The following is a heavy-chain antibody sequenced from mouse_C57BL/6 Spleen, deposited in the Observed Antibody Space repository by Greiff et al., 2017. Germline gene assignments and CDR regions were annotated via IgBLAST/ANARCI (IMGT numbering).Heavy chain of an antibody. CDR3: AREGWGYAMDY. J-gene: IGHJ4*01. CDR2: KSYDGSN. CDR1: GYSITSGYY. Sequence: EVKLMESGPGLVKPSQSLSLTCSVTGYSITSGYYWNWIRQFPGNKLEWMGYKSYDGSNNYNPSLKNRISITRDTSKNQFFLKLNSVTTEDTATYYCAREGWGYAMDYWGQGTSVTVSS. D-gene: IGHD2-3*01. V-gene: IGHV3-6*01.